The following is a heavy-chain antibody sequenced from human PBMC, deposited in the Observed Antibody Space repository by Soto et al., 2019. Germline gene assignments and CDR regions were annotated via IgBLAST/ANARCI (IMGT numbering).Heavy chain of an antibody. CDR2: ISKSSTTK. Sequence: GGSLRLSCIASGFTLSTYSMTWVRQAPGKGLEWLSYISKSSTTKNYADSVKGRFTISRDNAKNSVYLEMSSLRDEDSAVYYCARDPPNFYYYGMDVWGQGTTVTVSS. J-gene: IGHJ6*02. V-gene: IGHV3-48*02. CDR1: GFTLSTYS. CDR3: ARDPPNFYYYGMDV.